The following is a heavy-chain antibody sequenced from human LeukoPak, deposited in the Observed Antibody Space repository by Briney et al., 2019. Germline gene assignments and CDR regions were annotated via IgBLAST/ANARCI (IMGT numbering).Heavy chain of an antibody. J-gene: IGHJ4*02. CDR3: ARVAKYCSSTSCHGDY. Sequence: ASVKVSCKASGYTFTSYDINWVRQATGQGLEWVGWMNPNNGNTGYAQKFQGRVTMTRDTSISTAYMELRSLRSDDTAVYYCARVAKYCSSTSCHGDYWGQGTLVTVSS. CDR2: MNPNNGNT. V-gene: IGHV1-8*01. D-gene: IGHD2-2*01. CDR1: GYTFTSYD.